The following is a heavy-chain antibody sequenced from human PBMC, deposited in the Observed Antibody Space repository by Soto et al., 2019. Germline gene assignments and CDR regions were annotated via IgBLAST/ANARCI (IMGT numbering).Heavy chain of an antibody. CDR3: ARSQRVVTPPWALGY. CDR2: INPSGGST. J-gene: IGHJ4*02. D-gene: IGHD3-3*01. V-gene: IGHV1-46*01. Sequence: ALVKVSCKASGYTFSSYYMHWERQEPEQEHERMGIINPSGGSTSYAQKFQGRVTMTKDTSTSTVYMELSSLRSEDTALYYCARSQRVVTPPWALGYWGQGTLVTVSP. CDR1: GYTFSSYY.